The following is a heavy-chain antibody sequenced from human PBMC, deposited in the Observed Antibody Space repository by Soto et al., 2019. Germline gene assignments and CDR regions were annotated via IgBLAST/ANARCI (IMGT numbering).Heavy chain of an antibody. CDR1: GFTFDDYA. CDR2: INWNSGSI. J-gene: IGHJ1*01. V-gene: IGHV3-9*01. Sequence: GGSLRLSCAASGFTFDDYAMHWVRQVPGKGLEWVSGINWNSGSIGYGDSVKGRFAISRDNAKNSLHLQMNSLSAEDTAFYYCVKDESINWYSGHFRHWGQGTLVTVPS. CDR3: VKDESINWYSGHFRH. D-gene: IGHD6-13*01.